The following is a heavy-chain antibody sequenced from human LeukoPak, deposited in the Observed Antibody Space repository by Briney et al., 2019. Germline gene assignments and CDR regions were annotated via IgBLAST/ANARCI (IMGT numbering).Heavy chain of an antibody. D-gene: IGHD5-18*01. CDR3: GKLGLGLYTAMNAFDI. Sequence: PGGSLRLSCAASGFTFSSYAMSWVRQAPGKGLEWVSAISGSGGSTYYADSVKGRFTISRDNSKNTLYLQMNSLRAEDTAVYYCGKLGLGLYTAMNAFDIWGQGTMVTVSS. CDR1: GFTFSSYA. CDR2: ISGSGGST. V-gene: IGHV3-23*01. J-gene: IGHJ3*02.